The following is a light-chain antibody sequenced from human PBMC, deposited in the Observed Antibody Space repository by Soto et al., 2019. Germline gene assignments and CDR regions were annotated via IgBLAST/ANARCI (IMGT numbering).Light chain of an antibody. CDR3: QQYGYPPIT. J-gene: IGKJ5*01. Sequence: EIVLTQSPGTLSLSPGERATLSCRASQSVSSNYLAWYQQKPGQAPRLLIYGASNRATGIPDRFSGSGSGTDFTLTISRLEPVDFAVFYCQQYGYPPITFGQGTRLEIK. CDR2: GAS. CDR1: QSVSSNY. V-gene: IGKV3-20*01.